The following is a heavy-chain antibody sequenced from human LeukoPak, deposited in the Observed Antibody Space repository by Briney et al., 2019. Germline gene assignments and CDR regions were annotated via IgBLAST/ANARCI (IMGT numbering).Heavy chain of an antibody. CDR1: GYTFTSYA. Sequence: GASVKVSCKASGYTFTSYAMHWVRQAPGQRLEWMGWINAGNGNTKYSQKFQGRVTITADKSTSTAYMELSSLRSEDTAVYYCARETENSGGSCSYWGQGTLVTVSS. D-gene: IGHD2-15*01. CDR2: INAGNGNT. CDR3: ARETENSGGSCSY. V-gene: IGHV1-3*01. J-gene: IGHJ4*02.